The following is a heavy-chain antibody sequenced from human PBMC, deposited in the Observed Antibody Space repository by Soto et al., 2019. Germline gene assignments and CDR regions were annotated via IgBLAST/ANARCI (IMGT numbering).Heavy chain of an antibody. D-gene: IGHD3-16*01. V-gene: IGHV3-23*01. Sequence: SLTLSSSASAFTVSGDYGIWVPQAKGKGLEWVSKIGGGGDDTYYADSVKGPIIISRDKSKITLPLQMNSVRAKDAAVYECAKDRMNHNYVGDPFDVWGQGTMVTVSS. CDR2: IGGGGDDT. J-gene: IGHJ3*01. CDR1: AFTVSGDY. CDR3: AKDRMNHNYVGDPFDV.